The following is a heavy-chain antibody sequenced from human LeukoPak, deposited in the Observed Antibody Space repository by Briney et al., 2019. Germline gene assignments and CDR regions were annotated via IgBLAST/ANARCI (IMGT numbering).Heavy chain of an antibody. CDR2: ISSSSSYI. D-gene: IGHD3-9*01. CDR3: AKDKTISGPFDY. J-gene: IGHJ4*02. CDR1: GFTFSSYS. V-gene: IGHV3-21*04. Sequence: GGSLRLSCAASGFTFSSYSMNWVRQAPGKGLEWVSSISSSSSYIYYADSVKGRFTISRDNAKNSLYLQITGLRAEDTAIYYCAKDKTISGPFDYWGQGTLVTASS.